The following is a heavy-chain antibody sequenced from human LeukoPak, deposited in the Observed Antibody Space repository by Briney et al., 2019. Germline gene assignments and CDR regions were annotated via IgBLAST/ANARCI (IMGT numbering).Heavy chain of an antibody. D-gene: IGHD4-11*01. CDR3: ASPQKTTFDY. CDR2: ISSSSNYI. J-gene: IGHJ4*02. V-gene: IGHV3-21*01. CDR1: GFTFGAYT. Sequence: GGSLRLSCAASGFTFGAYTLNWVRQAPGKGLEWVSSISSSSNYIYYADSVKGRFTISRDNAKSLLYLQMNSLRVEDTAVYYCASPQKTTFDYWGQGTLVTVSS.